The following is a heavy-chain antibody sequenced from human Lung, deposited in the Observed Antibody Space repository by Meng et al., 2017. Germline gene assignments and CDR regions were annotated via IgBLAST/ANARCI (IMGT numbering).Heavy chain of an antibody. J-gene: IGHJ5*02. Sequence: VRLRGSGPGLGRPSGTLSLTCAVSGGSISSSNWGSWVRQPPGKGLEWIGEIYHSGSTNYNPSLKSRVTISVDKSKNQFSLKLSSVTAADTAVYYCARGSITMVRGVSVFDPWGQGTLVTVSS. CDR1: GGSISSSNW. D-gene: IGHD3-10*01. CDR3: ARGSITMVRGVSVFDP. CDR2: IYHSGST. V-gene: IGHV4-4*02.